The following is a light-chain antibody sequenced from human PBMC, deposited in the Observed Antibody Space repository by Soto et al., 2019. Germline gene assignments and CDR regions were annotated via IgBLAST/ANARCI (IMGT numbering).Light chain of an antibody. CDR3: QSYDTSLSAYV. CDR1: SSNIGAGYD. V-gene: IGLV1-40*01. Sequence: QSVLTQPPSVSGAPGHRVTISCTGSSSNIGAGYDVHWYQQLPGTAPKVLIYGNNNRPSGVPDRFSGSKSGTSASLAITGLQAEDEADYYCQSYDTSLSAYVFGTGTKLTVL. J-gene: IGLJ1*01. CDR2: GNN.